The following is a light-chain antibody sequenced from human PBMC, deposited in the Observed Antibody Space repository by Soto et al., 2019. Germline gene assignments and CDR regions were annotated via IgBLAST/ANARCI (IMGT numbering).Light chain of an antibody. J-gene: IGLJ3*02. CDR3: SSYAGSNNLGV. V-gene: IGLV2-8*01. CDR2: EVS. Sequence: QSALTQPPSASGSPGQSVTISCTGTINDVGGCNYVSWYQQLPGKAPKLMIFEVSKRPSGVPDRFSGSKSGNTASLTVSGLQAEDEADYYCSSYAGSNNLGVFGGGTKLTVL. CDR1: INDVGGCNY.